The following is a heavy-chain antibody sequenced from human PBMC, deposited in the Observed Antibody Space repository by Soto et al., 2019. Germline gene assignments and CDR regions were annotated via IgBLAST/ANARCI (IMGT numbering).Heavy chain of an antibody. CDR2: ISSSSSTI. D-gene: IGHD4-17*01. Sequence: GGSLRLSCAASGFTFSSYSMNWVRQAPGKGLEWVSYISSSSSTIYYADSVKGRFTISRDNAKNSLYLQMNSLRDEDTAVYYCAREVRGVTTPYYYYGMDVWGQGTTVTVSS. V-gene: IGHV3-48*02. J-gene: IGHJ6*02. CDR1: GFTFSSYS. CDR3: AREVRGVTTPYYYYGMDV.